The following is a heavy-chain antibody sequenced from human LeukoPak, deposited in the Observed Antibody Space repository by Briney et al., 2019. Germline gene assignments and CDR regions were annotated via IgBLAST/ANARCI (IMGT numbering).Heavy chain of an antibody. D-gene: IGHD3-22*01. J-gene: IGHJ3*02. V-gene: IGHV5-51*01. CDR3: ARRPHYYDSSAYAFDI. CDR1: GYSFTSYW. CDR2: IYPGDSDT. Sequence: GESLKISCKGSGYSFTSYWIGWGRQMPGKGLEWMGIIYPGDSDTRYSPSFQGQVTISADKSISTAYLQWSSLKASDTAMYYCARRPHYYDSSAYAFDIWGQGTMVTVSS.